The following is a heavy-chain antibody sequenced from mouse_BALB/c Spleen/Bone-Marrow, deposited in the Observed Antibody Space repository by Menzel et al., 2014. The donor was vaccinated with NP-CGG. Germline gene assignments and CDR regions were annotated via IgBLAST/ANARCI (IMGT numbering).Heavy chain of an antibody. CDR1: GFNIKDTY. Sequence: EVQLQESGAELVKPGASVKLSCTASGFNIKDTYMHWVKQRPEQGLEWIGRIDPANGNTKYDPKFQGKATITADTSSNTAYLQLSNVTSEDTAVYYCARLDLFAYWSQGTLVTVSA. CDR2: IDPANGNT. V-gene: IGHV14-3*02. J-gene: IGHJ3*01. CDR3: ARLDLFAY.